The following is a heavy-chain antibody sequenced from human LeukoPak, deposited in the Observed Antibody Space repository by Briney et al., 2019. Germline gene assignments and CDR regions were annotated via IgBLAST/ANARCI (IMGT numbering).Heavy chain of an antibody. Sequence: GASVQVSCQASGYTFTSYYMQWVRQAPGQGLEWMGIINPSGGSTSYAQKFQGKVSMTRDTSTTTVYMELSSLKSEDTAVYYCARSQGGAFSYGTDYWGQGTLVTVSS. D-gene: IGHD5-18*01. J-gene: IGHJ4*02. V-gene: IGHV1-46*01. CDR3: ARSQGGAFSYGTDY. CDR2: INPSGGST. CDR1: GYTFTSYY.